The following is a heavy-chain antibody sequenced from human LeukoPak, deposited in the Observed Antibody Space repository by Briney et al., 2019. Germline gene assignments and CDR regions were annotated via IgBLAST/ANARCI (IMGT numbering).Heavy chain of an antibody. V-gene: IGHV3-30*18. Sequence: GGSLRLSCAASGFTFSSYGMHWVRQAPGKGLEWVAVISYDGSNKYYADSVKGRFTISRDNSKNTPYLQMNSLRAEDTAVYYCAKALSSTSGYTNGMDVWGQGTTVTVSS. CDR2: ISYDGSNK. D-gene: IGHD2-2*02. CDR1: GFTFSSYG. CDR3: AKALSSTSGYTNGMDV. J-gene: IGHJ6*02.